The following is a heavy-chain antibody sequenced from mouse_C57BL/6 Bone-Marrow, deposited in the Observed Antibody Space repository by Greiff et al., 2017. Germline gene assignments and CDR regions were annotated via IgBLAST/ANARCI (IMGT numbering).Heavy chain of an antibody. V-gene: IGHV1-81*01. D-gene: IGHD1-1*01. J-gene: IGHJ3*01. CDR1: GYTFTSYG. CDR2: IYPRSGNT. CDR3: ARSGNYGPFAY. Sequence: VHLVESGAELARPGASVKLSCKASGYTFTSYGISWVKQRTGQGLEWIGEIYPRSGNTYYNEKFKGKATLTADKSSSTAYMELRSLTSEDSAVYFCARSGNYGPFAYWGQGTLVTVSA.